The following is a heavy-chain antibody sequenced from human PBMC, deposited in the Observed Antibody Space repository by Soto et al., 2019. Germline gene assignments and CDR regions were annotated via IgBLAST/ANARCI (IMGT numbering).Heavy chain of an antibody. CDR1: GFPVSGNY. CDR3: ARGYGDYGLLGY. Sequence: EVQLVESGGGLVQPGGSLRLSCAASGFPVSGNYMTWVRQAPGMGLEWVSIICAGGTTYYADSVKGRFTISRDNSKNTLYLQMNSLRAEDTAVYYCARGYGDYGLLGYWGQGTLVTVSS. D-gene: IGHD4-17*01. V-gene: IGHV3-66*01. J-gene: IGHJ4*02. CDR2: ICAGGTT.